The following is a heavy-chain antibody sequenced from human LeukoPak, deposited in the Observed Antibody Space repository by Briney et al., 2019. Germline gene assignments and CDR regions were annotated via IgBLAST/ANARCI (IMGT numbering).Heavy chain of an antibody. Sequence: PGGSLRLSCATSGFTFTTFWMHWVRQAPGKGLVWVSRINDDGSITNYADSVKGRVTISRDNAKNTRYLQSNSLRAEDTAVYYCAKDLHYGSADYWGQGTLVTVSS. CDR3: AKDLHYGSADY. CDR1: GFTFTTFW. J-gene: IGHJ4*02. CDR2: INDDGSIT. D-gene: IGHD3-10*01. V-gene: IGHV3-74*01.